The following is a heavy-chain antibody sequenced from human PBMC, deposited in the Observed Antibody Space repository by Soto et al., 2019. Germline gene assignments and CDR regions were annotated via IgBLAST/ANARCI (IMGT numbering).Heavy chain of an antibody. CDR3: ARGAAAGTLHFDY. D-gene: IGHD6-13*01. CDR1: GFTFSSYE. CDR2: ISSSGSTI. J-gene: IGHJ4*02. Sequence: EVQLVESGGGLVQPGGSLRLSCAASGFTFSSYEMNWVRQAPGKGLEWVSYISSSGSTIYYADSVKGRFTISRDNAKNSLYLQMNSLRAEDTAVYYCARGAAAGTLHFDYWGQGTLVTVSS. V-gene: IGHV3-48*03.